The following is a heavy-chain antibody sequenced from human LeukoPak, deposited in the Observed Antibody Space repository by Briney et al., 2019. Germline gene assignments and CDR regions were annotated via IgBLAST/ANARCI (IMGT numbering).Heavy chain of an antibody. D-gene: IGHD2-15*01. CDR3: ARQVNCSGGSCYYTYYFDY. J-gene: IGHJ4*02. CDR1: GGSISSGGYS. CDR2: IYHSGST. V-gene: IGHV4-30-2*01. Sequence: SETLSLTCAVSGGSISSGGYSWSWIRQPPGKGLEWIGYIYHSGSTYYNSSLKSRVTISVDRSKNQFSLKLSSVTAADTAVYYCARQVNCSGGSCYYTYYFDYWGQGTLVTVSS.